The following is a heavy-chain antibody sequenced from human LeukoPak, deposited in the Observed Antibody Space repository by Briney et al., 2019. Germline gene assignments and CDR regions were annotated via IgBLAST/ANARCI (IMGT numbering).Heavy chain of an antibody. CDR3: AKNPAAGSYYYMDV. CDR2: ISDSGGST. V-gene: IGHV3-23*01. Sequence: GGSLRLSCAASGFTFSSYAMSWVRQAPGKGLEWVSAISDSGGSTYYADSVKGRFTISRDNFKNTLYLQMNSLRAEDTAVYYCAKNPAAGSYYYMDVWGKGTTVTVSS. J-gene: IGHJ6*03. D-gene: IGHD6-13*01. CDR1: GFTFSSYA.